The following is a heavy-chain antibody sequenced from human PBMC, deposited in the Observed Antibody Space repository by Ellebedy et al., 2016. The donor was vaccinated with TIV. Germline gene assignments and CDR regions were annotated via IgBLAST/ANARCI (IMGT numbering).Heavy chain of an antibody. Sequence: GGSLRLSCAVSGFTFSSFAMNWLRQVPGKGLEWVSGISGGADSTNYADSVKGRFTISRDNSKNTLYLQMDSLRAEDTALYYCAKDRGSGWYENWFDPWGQGTLVIVSS. CDR2: ISGGADST. CDR3: AKDRGSGWYENWFDP. D-gene: IGHD6-19*01. J-gene: IGHJ5*02. CDR1: GFTFSSFA. V-gene: IGHV3-23*01.